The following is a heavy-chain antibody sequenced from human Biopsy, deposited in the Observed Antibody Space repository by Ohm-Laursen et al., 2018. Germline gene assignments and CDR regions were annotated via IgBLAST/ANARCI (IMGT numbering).Heavy chain of an antibody. V-gene: IGHV3-9*01. D-gene: IGHD2-21*01. CDR2: ISWDSGRI. CDR1: GFTVNDHA. J-gene: IGHJ6*02. Sequence: SLRLSCAASGFTVNDHAMHWVRQPPGKGLEWVSGISWDSGRIGYADSVKGRLTVSRDNAKKSLYLEINSLRPEDTALYYCTKDLIPAGTDVWGQGTTVTVSS. CDR3: TKDLIPAGTDV.